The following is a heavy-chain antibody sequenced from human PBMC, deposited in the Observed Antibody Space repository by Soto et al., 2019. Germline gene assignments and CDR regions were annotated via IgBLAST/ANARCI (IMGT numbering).Heavy chain of an antibody. D-gene: IGHD6-19*01. CDR1: GFTFSSYA. CDR2: ISGSGGST. V-gene: IGHV3-23*01. Sequence: GSLRLSCAASGFTFSSYAMSWVRQAPGKGLGWVSAISGSGGSTYYADSVKGRFTISRDNSKNTLYLQMNSLRAEDTAVYYCAKDPASVNSIAVAGTWYYFDYWGQGTLVTVSS. CDR3: AKDPASVNSIAVAGTWYYFDY. J-gene: IGHJ4*02.